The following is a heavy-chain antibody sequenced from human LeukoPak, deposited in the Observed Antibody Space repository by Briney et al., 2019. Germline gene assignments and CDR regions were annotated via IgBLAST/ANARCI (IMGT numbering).Heavy chain of an antibody. Sequence: GGSLRLSCAASGLSVSSKYMSWVRQALGKGLEWVSGIFSGDSAYHADSVKGRFTISRDISKNTLYLQMNSLRPEDTAVYFCASLMTTTHYYYMDVWGKGTTVTVSS. CDR1: GLSVSSKY. J-gene: IGHJ6*03. CDR2: IFSGDSA. CDR3: ASLMTTTHYYYMDV. D-gene: IGHD1-1*01. V-gene: IGHV3-53*01.